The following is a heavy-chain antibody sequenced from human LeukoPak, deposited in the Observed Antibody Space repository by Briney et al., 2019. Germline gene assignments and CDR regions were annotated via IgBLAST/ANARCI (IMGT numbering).Heavy chain of an antibody. J-gene: IGHJ6*02. CDR1: GFIFSKVW. CDR3: ARDIAAAGTVYYYYGMDV. Sequence: GGSLRLSCAASGFIFSKVWMSWVRQAPGKGLEWVSSISSSSSYIYYADSVKGRFTISRDNAKNSLYLQMNSLRAEDTAVYYCARDIAAAGTVYYYYGMDVWGQGTTVTVSS. V-gene: IGHV3-21*01. CDR2: ISSSSSYI. D-gene: IGHD6-13*01.